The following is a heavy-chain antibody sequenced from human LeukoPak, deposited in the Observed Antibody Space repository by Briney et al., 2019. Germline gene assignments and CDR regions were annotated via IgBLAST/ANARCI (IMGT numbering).Heavy chain of an antibody. Sequence: SGGSLRLSCAASGFTFSSYWMGWVRQAPGKGLEWVANIKQEGSEKYYVDSVKGRFTISRENAKNSLYLQMNSLRAEDTAVYYWARGSSSFDHWGQGTLVTVSS. V-gene: IGHV3-7*01. CDR2: IKQEGSEK. CDR1: GFTFSSYW. J-gene: IGHJ4*02. CDR3: ARGSSSFDH.